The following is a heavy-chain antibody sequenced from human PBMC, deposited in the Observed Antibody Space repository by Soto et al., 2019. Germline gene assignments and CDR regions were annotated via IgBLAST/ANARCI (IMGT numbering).Heavy chain of an antibody. Sequence: SETLSLTCAVYGGSFSGYYWSWISQPPGKGLEWIGEINHSGSTNYNPSLKSRVTISVDTSKNQFSLKLSSVTAADTAVYYCARGLVGATDKSTDYYYYGMDVWGQGTTVTVSS. CDR3: ARGLVGATDKSTDYYYYGMDV. CDR2: INHSGST. D-gene: IGHD1-26*01. J-gene: IGHJ6*02. CDR1: GGSFSGYY. V-gene: IGHV4-34*01.